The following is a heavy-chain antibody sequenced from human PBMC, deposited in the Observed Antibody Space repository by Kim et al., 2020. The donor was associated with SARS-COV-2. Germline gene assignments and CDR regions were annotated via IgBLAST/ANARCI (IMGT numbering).Heavy chain of an antibody. V-gene: IGHV3-21*01. D-gene: IGHD3-10*01. J-gene: IGHJ6*02. CDR1: GFTFSSYA. CDR2: ISGTSDGT. CDR3: ARQKGYYSNNYYAMDV. Sequence: GGSLRLSCTASGFTFSSYAMNWVRQAPGKGLEWVSSISGTSDGTYLADSLKGRFTISRDNARSSLYLQMNSLRAEDSTVYFCARQKGYYSNNYYAMDVWGQGTTVTVSS.